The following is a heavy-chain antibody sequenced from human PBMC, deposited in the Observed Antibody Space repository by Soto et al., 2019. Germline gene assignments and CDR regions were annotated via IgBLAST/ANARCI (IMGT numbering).Heavy chain of an antibody. V-gene: IGHV1-18*01. CDR2: ISAYNGNT. CDR3: ARSWGSYSGPDLIDY. CDR1: GYTFTSYG. Sequence: ASVKVSCKASGYTFTSYGISWVRQAPGQGLEWMGWISAYNGNTNYAQKLQGRVTMTTDTSTSTAYMELRSLRSDDTAVYYCARSWGSYSGPDLIDYWGQGTLVTVSS. D-gene: IGHD1-26*01. J-gene: IGHJ4*02.